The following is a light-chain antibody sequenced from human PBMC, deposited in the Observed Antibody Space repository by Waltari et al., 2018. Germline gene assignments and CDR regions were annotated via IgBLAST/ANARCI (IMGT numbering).Light chain of an antibody. V-gene: IGKV1-27*01. Sequence: DIKMTQPQSSLSPSEGAKVTITCRASQGISNYLAWYQQKPGKVPKLLIYAASTLQSGVPSRFSGSGSGTDFTLTISSLQPEDVATYYCQKYNSVPWTFGQGTKVEIK. CDR3: QKYNSVPWT. CDR2: AAS. J-gene: IGKJ1*01. CDR1: QGISNY.